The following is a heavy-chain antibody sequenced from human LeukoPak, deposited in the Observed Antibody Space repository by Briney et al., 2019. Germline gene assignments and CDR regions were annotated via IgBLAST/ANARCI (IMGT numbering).Heavy chain of an antibody. J-gene: IGHJ4*02. V-gene: IGHV4-39*01. CDR2: SYYAGAT. Sequence: PSETLSLTCTVSGDSISSSDYYWGWIRQPPGKGLEWISSSYYAGATYYKPSLRSRVTISVDTSKNQFSLKLSSVTAADTAVYYCARPYSSGWYEEYYFDYWGQGTLVTVSS. CDR3: ARPYSSGWYEEYYFDY. CDR1: GDSISSSDYY. D-gene: IGHD6-19*01.